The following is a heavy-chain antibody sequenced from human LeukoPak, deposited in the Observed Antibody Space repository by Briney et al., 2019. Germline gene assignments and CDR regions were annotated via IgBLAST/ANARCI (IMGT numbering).Heavy chain of an antibody. Sequence: GGSLRLSCAASGFTFSSYAMSWVRQAPGKGLEWVSVISGRGDTTYYADSVKGRFTISRDNSKNTLYLQMNSLRAEDTAVYYCTTDTWYSAGHWGQGTLVTVSS. CDR2: ISGRGDTT. V-gene: IGHV3-23*01. D-gene: IGHD2-15*01. J-gene: IGHJ4*02. CDR1: GFTFSSYA. CDR3: TTDTWYSAGH.